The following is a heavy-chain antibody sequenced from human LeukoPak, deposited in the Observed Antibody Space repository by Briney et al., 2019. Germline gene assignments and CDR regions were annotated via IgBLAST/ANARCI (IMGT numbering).Heavy chain of an antibody. CDR3: ARGGWYFYL. CDR2: IYYGGTT. J-gene: IGHJ2*01. V-gene: IGHV4-59*01. CDR1: GGSMSGYY. Sequence: PSETLSLTCTVSGGSMSGYYWSWIRQPPGKGLEWIGYIYYGGTTRYNPSLKSRLTISVDTSNNQFSLRLSSVTAADTAVYYCARGGWYFYLWGRGTLVTVSS.